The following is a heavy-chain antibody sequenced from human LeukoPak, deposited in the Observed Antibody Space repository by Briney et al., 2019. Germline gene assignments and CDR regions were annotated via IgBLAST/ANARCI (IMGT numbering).Heavy chain of an antibody. CDR2: ISYDGSNK. CDR1: GFTFSSYA. Sequence: PGGSLRLSCAASGFTFSSYAMHWVRQAPGKGLEWVAVISYDGSNKYYADSVKGRFTISRDNSKNTPYLQMNSLRAEDMAVYYCARDRVGATDYFDYWGQGTLVTVSS. CDR3: ARDRVGATDYFDY. J-gene: IGHJ4*02. V-gene: IGHV3-30-3*01. D-gene: IGHD1-26*01.